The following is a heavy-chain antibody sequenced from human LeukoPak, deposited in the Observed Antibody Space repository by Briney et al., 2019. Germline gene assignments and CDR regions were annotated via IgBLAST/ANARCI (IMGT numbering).Heavy chain of an antibody. J-gene: IGHJ4*02. CDR1: GFSFSTYA. CDR2: LNGRGINT. V-gene: IGHV3-23*01. CDR3: AKGRATFGVDANDY. Sequence: PGGSLRLSCAASGFSFSTYAMAWVRQAPGKGLEWVSALNGRGINTYYADSVKGRFTISRGNSKNTLYLQMNSLRAEDTAVYYCAKGRATFGVDANDYWGQGTLVTVSS. D-gene: IGHD3-3*01.